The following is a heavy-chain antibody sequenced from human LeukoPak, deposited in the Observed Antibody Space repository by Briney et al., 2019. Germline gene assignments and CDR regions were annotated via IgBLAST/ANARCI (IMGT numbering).Heavy chain of an antibody. CDR1: GGSISSYY. V-gene: IGHV4-59*01. CDR3: ARVRVGSSWYRGWSYP. D-gene: IGHD6-13*01. J-gene: IGHJ5*02. Sequence: SETLSLTCTVSGGSISSYYWSWIRQPPGKGLEWIGYIYYSGSTNYNPSLKSRVTISVDTSKNQFSLKLSSVTAADTAVYYCARVRVGSSWYRGWSYPWGQGTLVTVSS. CDR2: IYYSGST.